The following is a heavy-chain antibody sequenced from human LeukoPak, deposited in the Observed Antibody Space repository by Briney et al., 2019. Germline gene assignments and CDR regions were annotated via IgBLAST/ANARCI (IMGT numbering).Heavy chain of an antibody. J-gene: IGHJ3*02. CDR2: MYYSGST. CDR1: GGSMRGYY. V-gene: IGHV4-59*01. CDR3: ARVNDYYDSTSYYYFAFDI. D-gene: IGHD3-22*01. Sequence: TSETLSLTCTASGGSMRGYYWSWIRQPPGKGLQWIAYMYYSGSTNYNPPLKSRVTISVDTSKNQFSLKLSSVTAADTAVYYCARVNDYYDSTSYYYFAFDIWGQGTMVTVSS.